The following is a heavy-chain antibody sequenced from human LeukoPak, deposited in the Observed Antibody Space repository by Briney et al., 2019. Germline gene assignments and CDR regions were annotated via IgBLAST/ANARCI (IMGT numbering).Heavy chain of an antibody. D-gene: IGHD3-10*01. Sequence: PGGSLRLSCAVSGFTFDDYAMHWVRQAPGEALEWASGISWNSGNTDYADSVKGRFTISRDTAKNSLFLQMNRLRAEDTALYYCVKGSGTFYNGYFDYWGQGTLVTVSS. J-gene: IGHJ4*02. CDR3: VKGSGTFYNGYFDY. CDR1: GFTFDDYA. CDR2: ISWNSGNT. V-gene: IGHV3-9*01.